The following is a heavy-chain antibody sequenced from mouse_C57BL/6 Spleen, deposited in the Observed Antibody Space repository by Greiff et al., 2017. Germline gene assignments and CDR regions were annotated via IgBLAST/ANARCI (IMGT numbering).Heavy chain of an antibody. CDR3: ARWLLRSAMDY. CDR1: GFSLTSYG. CDR2: IWSGGST. J-gene: IGHJ4*01. Sequence: VMLVESGPGLVQPSQSLSITCTVSGFSLTSYGVHWVRQSPGKGLEWLGVIWSGGSTDYNAAFISRLSISKDNAKSQVFCKMNSLQADDTAIYYCARWLLRSAMDYWGQGTSVTVSS. V-gene: IGHV2-2*01. D-gene: IGHD2-3*01.